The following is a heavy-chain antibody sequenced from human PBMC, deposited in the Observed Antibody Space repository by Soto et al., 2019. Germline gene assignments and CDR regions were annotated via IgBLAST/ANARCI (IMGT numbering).Heavy chain of an antibody. Sequence: QVQLVQSGAEMKKPGASVKISCKASEYTFTHYYMHWLRQAPGQGLEWMGKVIPGGGSPRYAQKFQGRVTMTRDTSTSTIYMELSSLRPEDTAVYYCARDLDYNFYDFWGQGTLVTVSS. D-gene: IGHD3-3*01. CDR3: ARDLDYNFYDF. J-gene: IGHJ4*02. CDR2: VIPGGGSP. V-gene: IGHV1-46*01. CDR1: EYTFTHYY.